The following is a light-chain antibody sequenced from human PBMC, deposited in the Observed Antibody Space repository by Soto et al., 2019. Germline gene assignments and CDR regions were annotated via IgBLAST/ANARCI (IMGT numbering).Light chain of an antibody. V-gene: IGLV2-14*01. Sequence: QSALTQPASVSGSPGQSITISCTGTSSDVGGYNYVSWYQQHPGKAPKLMIYDVNSRPSGVSNRFSGSKSGNTASLTISGLQAEDEADYYCNSYTSSSTRVFGTGTKVTV. CDR3: NSYTSSSTRV. J-gene: IGLJ1*01. CDR2: DVN. CDR1: SSDVGGYNY.